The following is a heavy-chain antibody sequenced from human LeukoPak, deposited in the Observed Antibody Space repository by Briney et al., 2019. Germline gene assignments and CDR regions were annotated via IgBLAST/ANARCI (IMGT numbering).Heavy chain of an antibody. CDR2: INHSGST. J-gene: IGHJ4*02. Sequence: SETPSLTCAVYGGSFSGYYWSWIRQPPGKGLEWIGEINHSGSTNYNPSLKSRVTISVDTSKNQFSLKLSSVTAADTAVYYCARGAPGGSSGYYYASPPPTLNYWGQGTLVTVSS. D-gene: IGHD3-22*01. V-gene: IGHV4-34*01. CDR1: GGSFSGYY. CDR3: ARGAPGGSSGYYYASPPPTLNY.